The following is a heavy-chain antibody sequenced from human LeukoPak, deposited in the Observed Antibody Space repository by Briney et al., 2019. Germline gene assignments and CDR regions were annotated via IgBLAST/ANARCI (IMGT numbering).Heavy chain of an antibody. V-gene: IGHV3-30*02. Sequence: GGSLRLSCAASGFTFSSYSMNWVRQAPGKGLEWVAFIRYDGSNKYYADSVKGRFTISRDNAKNSLYLQVNSLRAEDTAVYYCARVQFSSGSLDYWGQGTLVTVSS. CDR2: IRYDGSNK. CDR1: GFTFSSYS. D-gene: IGHD6-19*01. CDR3: ARVQFSSGSLDY. J-gene: IGHJ4*02.